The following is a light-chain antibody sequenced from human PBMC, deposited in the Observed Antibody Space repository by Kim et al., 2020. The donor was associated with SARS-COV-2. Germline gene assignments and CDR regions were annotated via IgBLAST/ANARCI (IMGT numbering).Light chain of an antibody. CDR1: SLRRYY. CDR2: GRN. CDR3: KSRDSSGNVV. V-gene: IGLV3-19*01. Sequence: SSELTQDPAVSVALGQTVKITCQGDSLRRYYASWYQQKPGQAPVLVIYGRNTRPSGIPDRLSGSTSGNTASLIITGAQAEDEADYYCKSRDSSGNVVFGGGTQLTVL. J-gene: IGLJ2*01.